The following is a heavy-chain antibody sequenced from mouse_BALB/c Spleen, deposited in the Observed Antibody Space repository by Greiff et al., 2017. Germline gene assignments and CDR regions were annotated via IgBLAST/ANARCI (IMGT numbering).Heavy chain of an antibody. CDR2: IYPYNGGT. Sequence: VQLKQSGPELVKPGASVKISCKASGYTFTDYNMHWVKQSHGKSLEWIGYIYPYNGGTGYNQKFKSKATLTVDNSSSTAYLELRSLTSEDSAVYCSASKYSFAYWGQGTLVTVSA. V-gene: IGHV1S29*02. CDR3: ASKYSFAY. D-gene: IGHD5-1-1*01. CDR1: GYTFTDYN. J-gene: IGHJ3*01.